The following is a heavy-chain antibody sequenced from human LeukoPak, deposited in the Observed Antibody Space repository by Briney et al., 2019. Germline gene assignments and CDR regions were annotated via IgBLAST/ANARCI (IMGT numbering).Heavy chain of an antibody. J-gene: IGHJ5*02. CDR1: GGSISSYY. CDR3: ARGWDYDFWSGYYQKDSIGWFDP. D-gene: IGHD3-3*01. CDR2: IYYSGST. V-gene: IGHV4-59*01. Sequence: SETLSLTCTVSGGSISSYYWSWIRQPPGKGLEWIGYIYYSGSTNYNPSLKSRVTISVDTSKNQFSLELSSVTAADTAVYYCARGWDYDFWSGYYQKDSIGWFDPWGQGTLVTVSS.